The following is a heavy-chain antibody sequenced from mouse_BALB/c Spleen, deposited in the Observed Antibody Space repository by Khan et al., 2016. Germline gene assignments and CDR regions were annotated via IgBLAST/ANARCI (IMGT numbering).Heavy chain of an antibody. D-gene: IGHD1-1*01. CDR1: GFSLTSYG. Sequence: QVQLKESGPGLVAPSQSLSITCTISGFSLTSYGVHWVRQPPGKGLEWLVVIWRDGSTTYNSALISRLSISKDNSKSQVFLIMNSLQTDDTDMYYCARHYYGSSYARDYWGQGNSVTVSS. CDR3: ARHYYGSSYARDY. V-gene: IGHV2-6-1*01. J-gene: IGHJ4*01. CDR2: IWRDGST.